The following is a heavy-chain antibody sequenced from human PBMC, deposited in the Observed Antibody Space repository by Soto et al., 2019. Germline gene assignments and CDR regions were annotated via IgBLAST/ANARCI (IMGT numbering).Heavy chain of an antibody. CDR2: ISWNSGSI. J-gene: IGHJ4*02. CDR3: AKWANYDFWSGYYTFDY. D-gene: IGHD3-3*01. Sequence: EVQLVESGGGLVQPGRSLRLSCAASGFTFDDYAMHWVRQAPGKGLEWVSGISWNSGSIGYADSVKGRFTISRDNAKNSLYLQMNSLRAEDTAVYYCAKWANYDFWSGYYTFDYWGQGTLVTVSS. CDR1: GFTFDDYA. V-gene: IGHV3-9*01.